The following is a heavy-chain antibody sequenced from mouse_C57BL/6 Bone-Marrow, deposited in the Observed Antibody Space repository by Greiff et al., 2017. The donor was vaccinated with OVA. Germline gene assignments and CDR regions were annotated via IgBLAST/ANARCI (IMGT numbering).Heavy chain of an antibody. D-gene: IGHD2-3*01. CDR1: GFNIKDDY. V-gene: IGHV14-4*01. Sequence: EVKLLESGAELVRPGASVKLSCTASGFNIKDDYMHWVKQRPEQGLEWIGWIDPENGDTEYASKFQGKATITADTSSNTAYLQLSSLTSEDTAVYYCMDGYSHYAMDYWGQGTSVTVSS. CDR3: MDGYSHYAMDY. CDR2: IDPENGDT. J-gene: IGHJ4*01.